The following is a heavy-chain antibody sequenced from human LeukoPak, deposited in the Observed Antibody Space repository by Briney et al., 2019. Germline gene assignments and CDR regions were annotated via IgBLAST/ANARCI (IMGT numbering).Heavy chain of an antibody. CDR3: ARVVSDSSSWYHATNFDY. Sequence: ASVKVSCKASGYTFTSYGISWVRQAPGQGLEWMGWISAYNGNTNYAQKLQGRVTMTTDTSTSTAYMELRSLRSDDTAVYYCARVVSDSSSWYHATNFDYWGQGTLVTVSS. CDR2: ISAYNGNT. D-gene: IGHD6-13*01. CDR1: GYTFTSYG. V-gene: IGHV1-18*01. J-gene: IGHJ4*02.